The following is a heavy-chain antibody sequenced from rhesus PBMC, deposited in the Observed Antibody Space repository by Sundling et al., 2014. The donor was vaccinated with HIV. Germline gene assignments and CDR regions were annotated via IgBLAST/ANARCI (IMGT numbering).Heavy chain of an antibody. D-gene: IGHD3-3*01. J-gene: IGHJ4*01. CDR1: GYTFTNYN. CDR3: ARFGLDPGGDY. V-gene: IGHV1-200*01. Sequence: QVQLVQSGAEVKKPGASVKLSCKASGYTFTNYNINWVRQAPGQGLEWMGWINPSNGNTDYAQKFQGRVTMTRDTSTSTAYMELSSLRSEDTAVYYCARFGLDPGGDYWGQGVLVTVSS. CDR2: INPSNGNT.